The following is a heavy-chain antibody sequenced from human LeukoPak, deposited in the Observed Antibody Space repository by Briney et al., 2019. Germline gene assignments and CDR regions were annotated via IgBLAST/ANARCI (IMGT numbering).Heavy chain of an antibody. Sequence: GGXXXXXYXSWIRQPPGKXLXXMXEINHSGSTNYXPSLKSRVTIAIDKSXNQFSLQMSSVTAADTAVYYCAXXXXXXXXXXXFXYWGQGTLVTVSS. CDR2: INHSGST. V-gene: IGHV4-34*01. CDR3: AXXXXXXXXXXXFXY. CDR1: GGXXXXXY. J-gene: IGHJ4*02.